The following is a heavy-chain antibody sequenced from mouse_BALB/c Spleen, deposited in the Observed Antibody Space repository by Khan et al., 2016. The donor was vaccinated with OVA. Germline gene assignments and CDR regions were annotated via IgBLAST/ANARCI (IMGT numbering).Heavy chain of an antibody. D-gene: IGHD2-12*01. Sequence: QVQLKESGPGLVAPSQSLSITCTISGFSLTNYGVHWVRQPPGKGLEWLVVIWSDGSTTYNSALKSRLTISKDNSKSQVFLKMNSLQTDDAAVYYCARQPYYRCNILDYWGQGTSVTVSA. V-gene: IGHV2-6-1*01. CDR2: IWSDGST. CDR1: GFSLTNYG. CDR3: ARQPYYRCNILDY. J-gene: IGHJ4*01.